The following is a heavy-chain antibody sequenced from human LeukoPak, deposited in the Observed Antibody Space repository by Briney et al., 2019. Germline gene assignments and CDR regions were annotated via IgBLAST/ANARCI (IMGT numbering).Heavy chain of an antibody. J-gene: IGHJ5*02. CDR3: AGDTHSSSWYDH. CDR2: IYSDGNT. D-gene: IGHD6-13*01. Sequence: PGGSLRLSCAVSGFTVSSICMSWVRQAPGKGLEWVSSIYSDGNTYYADSVKGRFTISRDSSRNTLYLQMNSLRVEDSAVYYCAGDTHSSSWYDHWGQGTLVTVSS. V-gene: IGHV3-53*01. CDR1: GFTVSSIC.